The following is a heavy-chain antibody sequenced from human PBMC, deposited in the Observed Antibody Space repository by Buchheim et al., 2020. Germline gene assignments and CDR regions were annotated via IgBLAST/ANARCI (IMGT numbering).Heavy chain of an antibody. CDR3: ARKVDCSSTSCYYYYYGMDV. CDR1: GGSISSGSYY. J-gene: IGHJ6*02. D-gene: IGHD2-2*01. V-gene: IGHV4-61*02. Sequence: QVQLQESGPGLVKPSQTLSLTCTVSGGSISSGSYYWSWIRQPAGKGLEWIGRIYTSGSTNYNPSLKSRVTISVDPSTHQFSLKLSSVTAADTAVYYCARKVDCSSTSCYYYYYGMDVWGQGTT. CDR2: IYTSGST.